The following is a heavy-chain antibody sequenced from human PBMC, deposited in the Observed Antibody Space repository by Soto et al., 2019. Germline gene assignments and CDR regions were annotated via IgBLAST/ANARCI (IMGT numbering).Heavy chain of an antibody. CDR2: IWYDGSKK. V-gene: IGHV3-33*01. Sequence: VGSLRLSCAASGFTFSSYGMHWVRQAPGKGLEWVAVIWYDGSKKYYGDSVKGRFTVSRDNSKNTMYLQMNSLRAEDTAVYYCARDRDYFDTSGYYYYFDNWGQGTLVTVSS. J-gene: IGHJ4*02. D-gene: IGHD3-22*01. CDR3: ARDRDYFDTSGYYYYFDN. CDR1: GFTFSSYG.